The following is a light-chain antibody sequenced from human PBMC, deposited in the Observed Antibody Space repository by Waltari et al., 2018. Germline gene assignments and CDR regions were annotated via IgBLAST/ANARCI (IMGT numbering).Light chain of an antibody. CDR2: DVR. V-gene: IGLV2-14*03. CDR3: TSYRSTNTRVI. J-gene: IGLJ2*01. CDR1: NGDVGGYYY. Sequence: QSALTQPASVSGSPGQSITISCTGINGDVGGYYYVSWYQQYPGKAPKLLIYDVRHRPAGVSSRFSASKSGNTASLTISGLQTEDEADYYCTSYRSTNTRVIFGGGTKLAVL.